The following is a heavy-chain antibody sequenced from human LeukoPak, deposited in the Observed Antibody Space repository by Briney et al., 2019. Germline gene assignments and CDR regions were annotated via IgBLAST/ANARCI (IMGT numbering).Heavy chain of an antibody. Sequence: VASVKVSCKASGYTFTGYFIHWVRQAPGQGLEWMGWINPNTNGTNYAQKFQGRLTMTRDTSISTAYMELSRLRSDDTAVYYCARVLSSNIDYWGQGTPVTVSS. CDR1: GYTFTGYF. CDR2: INPNTNGT. V-gene: IGHV1-2*02. D-gene: IGHD2/OR15-2a*01. J-gene: IGHJ4*02. CDR3: ARVLSSNIDY.